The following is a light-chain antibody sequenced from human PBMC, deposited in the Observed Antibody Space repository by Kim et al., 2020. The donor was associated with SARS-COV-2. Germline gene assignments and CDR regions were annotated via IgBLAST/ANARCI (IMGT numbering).Light chain of an antibody. CDR1: ILVAKY. CDR2: QVS. V-gene: IGLV3-1*01. J-gene: IGLJ3*02. Sequence: VSPGQTAGITGSGDILVAKYACWYQQRPGQSPVLVIYQVSKRPSGIPERFSGSNSGKTATLTIGGTQAMDKADYYCQAWDSSTAVFGGGTQLTVL. CDR3: QAWDSSTAV.